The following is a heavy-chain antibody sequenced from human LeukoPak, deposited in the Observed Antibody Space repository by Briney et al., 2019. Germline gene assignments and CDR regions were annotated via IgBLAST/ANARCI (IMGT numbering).Heavy chain of an antibody. CDR2: IIPIFGTA. D-gene: IGHD2-2*01. V-gene: IGHV1-69*05. J-gene: IGHJ4*02. CDR1: GDTFSSYA. Sequence: ASVKVSCKASGDTFSSYAIRWVRQAPGQGLEWMGGIIPIFGTANYAQKFQGRVTITTDESTSTAYMELSSLRSEDTAVYYCARQYCSNTSCYFDYWGQGTLVTVSS. CDR3: ARQYCSNTSCYFDY.